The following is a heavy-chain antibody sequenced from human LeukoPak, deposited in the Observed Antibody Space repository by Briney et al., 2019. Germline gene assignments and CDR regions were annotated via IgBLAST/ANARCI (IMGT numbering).Heavy chain of an antibody. CDR2: IKQDGSEK. CDR3: ASETYCSSTSCYGEGDAFDI. J-gene: IGHJ3*02. V-gene: IGHV3-7*01. D-gene: IGHD2-2*01. CDR1: GFTFSSYW. Sequence: PGGSLRLSCAASGFTFSSYWMSWVRQAPGKGLEWVANIKQDGSEKYYVDSVKGRFTISRDNAKNSLYLQMNSLRAEDTAVYYCASETYCSSTSCYGEGDAFDIWGQGTMVTVSS.